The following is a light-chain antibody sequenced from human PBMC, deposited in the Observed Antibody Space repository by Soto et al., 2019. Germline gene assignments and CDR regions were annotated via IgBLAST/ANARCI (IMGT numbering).Light chain of an antibody. V-gene: IGKV3-15*01. CDR3: QHYNEWPLN. CDR2: FAS. Sequence: ERVLTQFPATLSVSPGAKATLSCRASQTVSNNLAWYQQKPGQAPRLLIYFASTRATGVPARFSGSGSGTEFTLTIIHLHSEDSAVYYCQHYNEWPLNVGGGTKLETK. CDR1: QTVSNN. J-gene: IGKJ4*01.